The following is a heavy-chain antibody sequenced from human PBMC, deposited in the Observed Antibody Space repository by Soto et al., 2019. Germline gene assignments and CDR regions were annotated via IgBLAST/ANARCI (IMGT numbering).Heavy chain of an antibody. Sequence: PSETLYLTCAVSGGSISSSNWWSWVRQPPGKGLEWIGEIYHSGSTNYNPSLKSRVTISVDKSKNQFSLKLSSVTAADTAVYYCARDHWLITMVRGRFYGMDVWGQGTTVPVSS. CDR2: IYHSGST. J-gene: IGHJ6*02. CDR3: ARDHWLITMVRGRFYGMDV. CDR1: GGSISSSNW. V-gene: IGHV4-4*02. D-gene: IGHD3-10*01.